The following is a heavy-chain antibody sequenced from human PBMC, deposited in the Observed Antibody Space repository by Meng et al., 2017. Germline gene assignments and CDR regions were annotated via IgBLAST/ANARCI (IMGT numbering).Heavy chain of an antibody. D-gene: IGHD6-13*01. CDR3: ASGSIAAAGVDY. CDR1: GYTFTGYY. J-gene: IGHJ4*02. V-gene: IGHV1-2*06. CDR2: INPNSGGT. Sequence: ASVKVSCKASGYTFTGYYMHWVRQAPGQGPEWMGRINPNSGGTNYAQKFQGRVTMTRDTSISTAYRELSRLRSDDTAVYYCASGSIAAAGVDYWGQGTLVTVSS.